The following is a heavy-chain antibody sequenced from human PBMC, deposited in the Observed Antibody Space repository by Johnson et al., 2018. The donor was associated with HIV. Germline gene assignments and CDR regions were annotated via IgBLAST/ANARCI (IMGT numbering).Heavy chain of an antibody. J-gene: IGHJ3*02. CDR3: ARVAYYYDSSDDDAFDI. Sequence: QVQLVESGGGVVQPGRSLRLSCAASGFTFSSYGMHWVRQAPGKGLEWVAVIYSGGSTYYADSVKGRFTISRDNSKNTLYLQMGSLRAEDMAVYYCARVAYYYDSSDDDAFDIWGQGTMVTVSS. CDR1: GFTFSSYG. CDR2: IYSGGST. V-gene: IGHV3-NL1*01. D-gene: IGHD3-22*01.